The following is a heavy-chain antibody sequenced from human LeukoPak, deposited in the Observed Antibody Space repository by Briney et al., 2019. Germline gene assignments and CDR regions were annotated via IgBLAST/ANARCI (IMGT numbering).Heavy chain of an antibody. CDR2: IKEDGSEK. CDR1: GFTFSTHW. J-gene: IGHJ3*01. V-gene: IGHV3-7*05. Sequence: PGGSLRLSCAASGFTFSTHWTSWVRQAPGKGLDWVANIKEDGSEKYYVDSVKGRFTISRDNAKNSQYLQMNSLRAEDTAMYYCARYCGGDCYTPHDAFDVWGQGTLVTVSS. D-gene: IGHD2-21*02. CDR3: ARYCGGDCYTPHDAFDV.